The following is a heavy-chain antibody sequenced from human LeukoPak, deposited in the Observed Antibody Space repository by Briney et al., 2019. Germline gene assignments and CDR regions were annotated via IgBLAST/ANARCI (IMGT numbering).Heavy chain of an antibody. D-gene: IGHD1-1*01. Sequence: SETLSLTCAVSGGSISSGGYSWSWIRQPPGKGLEWIGYIYHSGSTYYNPSLKSRVTISVDRSKNQFSLKLSSVTAEDTAVYYCAKREVQWGQGTLVTVSS. J-gene: IGHJ4*02. CDR1: GGSISSGGYS. CDR3: AKREVQ. CDR2: IYHSGST. V-gene: IGHV4-30-2*01.